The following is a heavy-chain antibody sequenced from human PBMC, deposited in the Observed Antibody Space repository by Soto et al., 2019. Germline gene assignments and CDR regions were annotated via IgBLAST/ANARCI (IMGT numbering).Heavy chain of an antibody. CDR1: GGSVSSGGYY. CDR3: ARENFGVVIHDAFDL. J-gene: IGHJ3*01. CDR2: SFDSETA. V-gene: IGHV4-31*03. Sequence: QVQLQESGPGLVKTSQTLSLTCTVSGGSVSSGGYYWNWIRQHPGKGLEWLGQSFDSETAYYNPSLKSRLTISMDTSKNQFSLKVTSVTPADTAVYYCARENFGVVIHDAFDLWGQGTMVTVSS. D-gene: IGHD3-3*01.